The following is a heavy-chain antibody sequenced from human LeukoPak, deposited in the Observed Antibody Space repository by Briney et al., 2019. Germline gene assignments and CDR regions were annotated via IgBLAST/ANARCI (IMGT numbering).Heavy chain of an antibody. J-gene: IGHJ4*02. Sequence: GGSLRLSCAASGFSFSSYWMNWVRQAPGKGLEWVANIKQDGSEQYYVDSVKGRFTISRDNAKNSLYLQMNSLRDEDTAVYYCAKARSIAARMASDYWGQGTLVTVSS. D-gene: IGHD6-6*01. CDR3: AKARSIAARMASDY. V-gene: IGHV3-7*03. CDR2: IKQDGSEQ. CDR1: GFSFSSYW.